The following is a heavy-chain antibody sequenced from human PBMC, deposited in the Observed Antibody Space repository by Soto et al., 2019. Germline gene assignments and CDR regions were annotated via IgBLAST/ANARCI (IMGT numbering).Heavy chain of an antibody. CDR1: GGSISSSNYY. V-gene: IGHV4-39*01. J-gene: IGHJ5*02. CDR2: IYYSGST. Sequence: QLQLQESGPGLVKPSETLSLTCTVSGGSISSSNYYWGWVRQPPGKGLEWIGNIYYSGSTYYNPSLKSRVTISVDTSKNQFSLKLNSLTAADTAVYYCARRQRSPWFDHWGQGTLVTVSS. CDR3: ARRQRSPWFDH.